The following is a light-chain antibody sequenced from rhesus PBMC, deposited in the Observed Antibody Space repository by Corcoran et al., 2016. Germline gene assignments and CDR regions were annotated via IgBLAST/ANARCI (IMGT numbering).Light chain of an antibody. Sequence: DIQMTQSPPSLSASVGDRVTITCRASPGISNYLSWYQQKPGKPPKRLIYAASNLESGAPSRFSGRGSGTAFTLTLSSLQPEDFAAYYCLQGYNTPPSFGQGTKVEIK. CDR1: PGISNY. CDR2: AAS. V-gene: IGKV1-36*02. J-gene: IGKJ2*01. CDR3: LQGYNTPPS.